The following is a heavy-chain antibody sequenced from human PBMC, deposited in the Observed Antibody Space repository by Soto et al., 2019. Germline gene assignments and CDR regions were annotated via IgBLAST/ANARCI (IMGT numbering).Heavy chain of an antibody. Sequence: TPSLICTVSGLSISSSSYHSGWIRQPPGKGLEWIGSIYYSGSTYYNPSLKSRVTISVDTSKNQFSLKLSSVTAADTAVYYCARRQSSSWYGLWGQGTRVTV. D-gene: IGHD6-13*01. CDR2: IYYSGST. CDR3: ARRQSSSWYGL. V-gene: IGHV4-39*01. J-gene: IGHJ4*02. CDR1: GLSISSSSYH.